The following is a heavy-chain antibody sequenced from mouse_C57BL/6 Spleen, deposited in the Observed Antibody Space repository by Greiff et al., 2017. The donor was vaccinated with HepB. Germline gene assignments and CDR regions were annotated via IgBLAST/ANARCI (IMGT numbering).Heavy chain of an antibody. CDR1: GYSITSGYY. CDR2: ISYDGSN. Sequence: DVKLQESGPGLVKPSQSLSLTCSVTGYSITSGYYWNWIRQFPGNNLEWMGYISYDGSNNYNPSLKNRISITRDTSKNQFFLKLNSVTTEDTATYYCARDEGPHWYFDVWGTGTTVTVSS. J-gene: IGHJ1*03. CDR3: ARDEGPHWYFDV. D-gene: IGHD3-3*01. V-gene: IGHV3-6*01.